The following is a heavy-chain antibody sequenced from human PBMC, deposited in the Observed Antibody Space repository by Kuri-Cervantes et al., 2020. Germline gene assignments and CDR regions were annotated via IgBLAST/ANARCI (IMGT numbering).Heavy chain of an antibody. J-gene: IGHJ4*02. CDR1: GGSISSSSYY. Sequence: SETLSLTCTVSGGSISSSSYYWGWIRQPLGKGLEWIGSIYHSGNTYYNPSLKSRVTISVDTSKNQFSLKLSSVTAADTAVYYCARDLYCDGGGCSADDYWGQGTQVTVSS. CDR2: IYHSGNT. CDR3: ARDLYCDGGGCSADDY. V-gene: IGHV4-39*07. D-gene: IGHD2-15*01.